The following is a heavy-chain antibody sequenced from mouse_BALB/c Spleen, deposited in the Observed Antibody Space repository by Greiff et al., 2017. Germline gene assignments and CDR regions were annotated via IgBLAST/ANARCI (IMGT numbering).Heavy chain of an antibody. Sequence: EVKLMESGPELVKPGASVKMSCKASGYTFTSYVMHWVKQKPGQGLEWIGYINPYNDGTKYNEKFKGKATLTSDKSSSTAYMELSSLTSEDSAVYYCARGIYYGGFDVWGAGTTVTVSS. J-gene: IGHJ1*01. CDR2: INPYNDGT. D-gene: IGHD2-1*01. CDR3: ARGIYYGGFDV. CDR1: GYTFTSYV. V-gene: IGHV1-14*01.